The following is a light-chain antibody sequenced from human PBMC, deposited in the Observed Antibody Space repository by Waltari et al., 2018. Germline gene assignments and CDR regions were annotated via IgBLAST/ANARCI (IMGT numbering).Light chain of an antibody. V-gene: IGKV3D-20*01. CDR2: DAF. CDR1: RSVYSAF. J-gene: IGKJ1*01. Sequence: EIVLTQSPATLSLSPGERATLSCRASRSVYSAFLAWYQQKPGLAPRLLVYDAFNRASGIPDRFSGSGSGTDFTLTISRLEPEDFAVYYCQQYGYSPWTFGQGTKVEIK. CDR3: QQYGYSPWT.